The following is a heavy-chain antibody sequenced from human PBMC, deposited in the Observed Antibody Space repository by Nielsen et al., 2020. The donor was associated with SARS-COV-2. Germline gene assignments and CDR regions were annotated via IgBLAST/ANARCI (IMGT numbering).Heavy chain of an antibody. CDR2: IYYSGST. J-gene: IGHJ5*02. CDR3: AREGSITIFGVVIIGRFDP. Sequence: WIRQPPGKGLEWIGSIYYSGSTYYNPPLKSRVTISVDMSKNQFSLKLSSVTAADTAVYYCAREGSITIFGVVIIGRFDPWGQGTLVTVSS. V-gene: IGHV4-39*07. D-gene: IGHD3-3*01.